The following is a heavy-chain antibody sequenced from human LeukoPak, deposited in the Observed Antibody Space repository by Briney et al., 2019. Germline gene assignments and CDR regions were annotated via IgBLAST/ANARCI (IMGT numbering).Heavy chain of an antibody. V-gene: IGHV5-51*01. J-gene: IGHJ4*02. CDR2: IYPGDSDT. CDR1: GYSFTSYW. Sequence: GESLKISCEGSGYSFTSYWIGWVRQMPGKGLEWMGIIYPGDSDTRYSPSFQGQVTISADKSISTAYLQWSSLKASDTAMYYCARGYYDILTGNTPFDYWGQGTLVTVSS. D-gene: IGHD3-9*01. CDR3: ARGYYDILTGNTPFDY.